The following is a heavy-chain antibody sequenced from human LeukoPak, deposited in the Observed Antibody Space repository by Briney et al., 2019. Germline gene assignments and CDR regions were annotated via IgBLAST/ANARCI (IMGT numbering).Heavy chain of an antibody. CDR2: IGGYGTTT. Sequence: GGSLRLSCEASGFAFSAHGMSWVRQAPGKGLEWVSAIGGYGTTTYYGDSVKGRFTISRDNSKNTLYLQMNSLRAEDTAVYYCARGFDGWYDYWGQGTLVTVSS. D-gene: IGHD6-19*01. V-gene: IGHV3-23*01. CDR1: GFAFSAHG. J-gene: IGHJ4*02. CDR3: ARGFDGWYDY.